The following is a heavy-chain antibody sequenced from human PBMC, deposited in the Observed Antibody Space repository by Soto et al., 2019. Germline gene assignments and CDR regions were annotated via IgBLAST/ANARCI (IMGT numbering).Heavy chain of an antibody. Sequence: ASVKVSCKASGYTFTSYYMHWVRQAPGQGLEWMGIISPSGGSTSYAQKFQGRVTMTRDTSTSTVYMELSSLRSGDTAVYYCARDLGTAMVHFDYWGQGTLVTVSS. CDR3: ARDLGTAMVHFDY. D-gene: IGHD5-18*01. CDR1: GYTFTSYY. V-gene: IGHV1-46*01. J-gene: IGHJ4*02. CDR2: ISPSGGST.